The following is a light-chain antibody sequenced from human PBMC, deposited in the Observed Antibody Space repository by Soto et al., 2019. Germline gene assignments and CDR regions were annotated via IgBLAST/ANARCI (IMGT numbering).Light chain of an antibody. CDR3: QQYTKSPLT. CDR2: GAN. CDR1: QSLTRNY. Sequence: DIVLTQFPGTLSLSPGERATLSCRASQSLTRNYLAWYQQKAGQAPRLLIYGANTRAAGIPDRFSGSGSGTDFTLTISRLEPEDFAVYYCQQYTKSPLTFGGGTKWISN. J-gene: IGKJ4*01. V-gene: IGKV3-20*01.